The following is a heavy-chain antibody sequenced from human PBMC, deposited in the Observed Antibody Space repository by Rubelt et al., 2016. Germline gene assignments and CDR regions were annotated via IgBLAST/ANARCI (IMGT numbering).Heavy chain of an antibody. V-gene: IGHV3-33*01. CDR1: GFTFSSYG. CDR3: ARSNSGYGDYVFDY. Sequence: GRSLRLSCAASGFTFSSYGMHWVRQAPGKGLEWVAVIWYDGSNKYYADSVKGRFTISRDNAKNSLYLQMNSLRDEDTAVYYCARSNSGYGDYVFDYWGQGTLVTVSS. D-gene: IGHD4-17*01. J-gene: IGHJ4*02. CDR2: IWYDGSNK.